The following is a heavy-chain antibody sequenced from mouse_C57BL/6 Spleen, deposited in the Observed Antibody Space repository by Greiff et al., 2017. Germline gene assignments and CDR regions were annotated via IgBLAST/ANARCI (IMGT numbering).Heavy chain of an antibody. V-gene: IGHV1-69*01. Sequence: QVQLQQPGAELVMPGASVKLSCKASGYTFTSYWMHWVQQRPGQGLEWIGEIDPSDSYTNYNQKFKGKSTLTVDKSSSTAYMQLSSLTSEDSAVYDCASSTDYSNYVFAYWGQGTLVTVSA. J-gene: IGHJ3*01. D-gene: IGHD2-5*01. CDR1: GYTFTSYW. CDR3: ASSTDYSNYVFAY. CDR2: IDPSDSYT.